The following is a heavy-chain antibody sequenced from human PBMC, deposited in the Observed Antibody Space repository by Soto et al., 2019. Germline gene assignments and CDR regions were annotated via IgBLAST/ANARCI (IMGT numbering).Heavy chain of an antibody. J-gene: IGHJ4*02. CDR2: INPNSGDT. CDR3: ARQLAYCGGDCFTEPVDY. V-gene: IGHV1-2*02. CDR1: GYTLTGYY. Sequence: QAQLVQSGAEVKKPGASVKVSCEASGYTLTGYYMHWVRQAPGQGLEWMGWINPNSGDTKYAQKFRGRVTMTRDTSITTAYMELKMLTSDDTAVYYCARQLAYCGGDCFTEPVDYWGQGTLVTVSS. D-gene: IGHD2-21*02.